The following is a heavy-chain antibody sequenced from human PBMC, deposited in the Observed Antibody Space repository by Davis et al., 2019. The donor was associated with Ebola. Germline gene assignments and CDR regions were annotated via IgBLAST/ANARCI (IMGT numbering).Heavy chain of an antibody. CDR2: IYYSGST. J-gene: IGHJ4*02. CDR3: ARHPDRRVHFDY. D-gene: IGHD3-22*01. Sequence: PSETLSLTCTVSADSISSYYWTWIRQPPGKGLEWIGHIYYSGSTNYNPSLRSRVTISVDTSRNQFSLKLSSVTAADTAVYYCARHPDRRVHFDYWGQGTLVTVSS. CDR1: ADSISSYY. V-gene: IGHV4-59*08.